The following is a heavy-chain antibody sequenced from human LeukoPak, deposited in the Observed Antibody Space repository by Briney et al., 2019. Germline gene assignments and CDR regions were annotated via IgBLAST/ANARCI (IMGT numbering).Heavy chain of an antibody. V-gene: IGHV5-51*01. CDR2: IYPGDSDT. CDR3: ARHESSSWSLY. D-gene: IGHD6-13*01. CDR1: GYRFTSDW. Sequence: GESLKISCKGSGYRFTSDWIGWVRQMPGKGLEWMGIIYPGDSDTRHSPSFQGQVTISADKSISTAYLQWSSLKASDTAMYYCARHESSSWSLYWGQGTLVTVSS. J-gene: IGHJ4*02.